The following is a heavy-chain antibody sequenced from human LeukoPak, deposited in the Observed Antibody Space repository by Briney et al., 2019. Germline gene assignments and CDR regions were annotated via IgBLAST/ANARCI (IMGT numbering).Heavy chain of an antibody. CDR1: GGSISSGSYY. CDR3: ARGGYYGSGNDFRFDP. V-gene: IGHV4-61*10. J-gene: IGHJ5*02. Sequence: SETLSLTCTVSGGSISSGSYYWSWIRQPAGKGLEWIGSIYYSGSTYYNPSLKSRVTISVETSKNQFSLKLKSVTAADTAVYYCARGGYYGSGNDFRFDPWGQGTLVTVPS. D-gene: IGHD3-10*01. CDR2: IYYSGST.